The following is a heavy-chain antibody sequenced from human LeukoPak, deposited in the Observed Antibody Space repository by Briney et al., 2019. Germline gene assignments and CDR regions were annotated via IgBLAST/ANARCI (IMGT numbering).Heavy chain of an antibody. V-gene: IGHV3-49*04. J-gene: IGHJ4*02. Sequence: PGGSLRLSCTASGFNFGDFGMSWVRQAPGKGLEWVSFMRSESYGGTTEYAASVEGRFTISRDDSKSIVYLEMKILKTEDTALYFCTRVFSGWLPFYFDYWGQGALVTVSS. CDR1: GFNFGDFG. CDR3: TRVFSGWLPFYFDY. CDR2: MRSESYGGTT. D-gene: IGHD5-12*01.